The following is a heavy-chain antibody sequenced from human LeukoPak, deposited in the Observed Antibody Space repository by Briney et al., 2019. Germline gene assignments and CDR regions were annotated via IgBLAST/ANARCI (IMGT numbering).Heavy chain of an antibody. D-gene: IGHD3-10*01. Sequence: PSETRSLTCTVSGGSISSYYWSWIRQPPGKGLEWIGYIYYSGSTNYNPSLKSRVTISVDTSKNQFSLKLSSVTAADTAVYYCARGITMVRGVIRSVFYYYYYYMDVWGKGTTVTVSS. J-gene: IGHJ6*03. V-gene: IGHV4-59*01. CDR1: GGSISSYY. CDR2: IYYSGST. CDR3: ARGITMVRGVIRSVFYYYYYYMDV.